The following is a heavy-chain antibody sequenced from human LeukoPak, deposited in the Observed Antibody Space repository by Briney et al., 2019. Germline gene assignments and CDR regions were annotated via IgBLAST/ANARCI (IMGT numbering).Heavy chain of an antibody. CDR3: ARAPYDSSGYYAWYFDY. CDR2: IIPILGIA. V-gene: IGHV1-69*04. Sequence: GASVKVSCKASGYTFTSYDINWVRQATGQGLEWMGRIIPILGIANYAQKFQGRVTITADKSTSTAYMELSSLRSEDTAVYYCARAPYDSSGYYAWYFDYWGQGTLVTVSS. D-gene: IGHD3-22*01. CDR1: GYTFTSYD. J-gene: IGHJ4*02.